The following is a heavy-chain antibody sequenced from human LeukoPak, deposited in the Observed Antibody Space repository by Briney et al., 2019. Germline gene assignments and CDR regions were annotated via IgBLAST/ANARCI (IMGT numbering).Heavy chain of an antibody. J-gene: IGHJ3*02. CDR2: IYSNEAT. CDR3: ARRNDFHI. V-gene: IGHV4-4*08. CDR1: GGSITGYH. Sequence: SETLSLTCTASGGSITGYHWSWIRQPPGKGLEWIGYIYSNEATEYKPSLKNRVTISADTSKNQFSLKLTSVTAADTAIYYCARRNDFHIWGQGTMVTVSS.